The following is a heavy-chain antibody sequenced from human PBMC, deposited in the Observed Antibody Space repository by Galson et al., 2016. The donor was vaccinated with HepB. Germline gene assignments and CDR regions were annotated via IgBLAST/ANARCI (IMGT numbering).Heavy chain of an antibody. V-gene: IGHV3-7*01. D-gene: IGHD1-20*01. Sequence: SLRLSCAASGFTFSNYWMTWVRQAPGKGLEWVAKIEQDGSEKYYVDSVKGRFTISRDNAKNALYLQMNSLRVVDTAVYYCARTITGTPWHHYYYGMDVWGQGTTVSVSS. J-gene: IGHJ6*02. CDR2: IEQDGSEK. CDR3: ARTITGTPWHHYYYGMDV. CDR1: GFTFSNYW.